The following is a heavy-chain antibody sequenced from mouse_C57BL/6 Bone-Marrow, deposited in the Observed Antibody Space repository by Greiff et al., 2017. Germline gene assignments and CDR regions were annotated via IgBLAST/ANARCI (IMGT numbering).Heavy chain of an antibody. CDR1: GYTFTSYW. D-gene: IGHD1-1*01. CDR3: ARSPSITTVVRAY. V-gene: IGHV1-50*01. Sequence: QVQLQQPGAELVKPGASVKLSCKASGYTFTSYWMQWVKQRPGQGLEWIGEIDPSDSYTNYNQKFKGKATLTVDTSSSTAYMQLSSLTSEDSAVYYCARSPSITTVVRAYWGQGTLVTVSA. J-gene: IGHJ3*01. CDR2: IDPSDSYT.